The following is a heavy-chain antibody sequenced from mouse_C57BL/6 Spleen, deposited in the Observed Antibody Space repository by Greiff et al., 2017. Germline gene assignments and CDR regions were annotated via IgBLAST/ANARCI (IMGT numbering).Heavy chain of an antibody. CDR2: ISPSSSYT. D-gene: IGHD2-1*01. Sequence: QVQLVESGADLAKPGASLKLSCTASGYTFTSYGMYWVHQTPGQGLEWLGSISPSSSYTNYHHNVKDKATLTADKSSSTAYMQLSSLTYEDAAVYYCARIPSMVTTNEAMDYWGQGTSVTVSS. CDR1: GYTFTSYG. J-gene: IGHJ4*01. CDR3: ARIPSMVTTNEAMDY. V-gene: IGHV1-7*01.